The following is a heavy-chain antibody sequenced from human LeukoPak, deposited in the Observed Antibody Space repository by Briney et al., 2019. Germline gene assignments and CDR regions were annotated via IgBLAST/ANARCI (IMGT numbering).Heavy chain of an antibody. CDR1: GFTVSSNY. Sequence: GGSLRLSCAASGFTVSSNYMSWVRQAPGKGLEWVSVIYSGSSTYYADSVKGRFTISRDNAKNSLYLQVNSLRAEGTAVYYCAKDQNFVGWGDGYNSWFDYWGQGTLVTVSS. CDR3: AKDQNFVGWGDGYNSWFDY. V-gene: IGHV3-53*01. J-gene: IGHJ4*02. CDR2: IYSGSST. D-gene: IGHD5-24*01.